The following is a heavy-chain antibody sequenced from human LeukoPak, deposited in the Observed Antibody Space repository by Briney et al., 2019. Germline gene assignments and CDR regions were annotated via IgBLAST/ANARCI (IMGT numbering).Heavy chain of an antibody. V-gene: IGHV3-7*01. CDR2: IKQDGSEK. J-gene: IGHJ5*02. CDR1: GFTFSSYW. Sequence: GGSLRLSCAASGFTFSSYWMSWVRQAPGKGLEWVANIKQDGSEKYYVDSVKGRFTTSRDNAKNSLYLQMNSLRAEDTAVYYCASFGVALGGWFDPWGQGTLVTVSS. D-gene: IGHD3-3*01. CDR3: ASFGVALGGWFDP.